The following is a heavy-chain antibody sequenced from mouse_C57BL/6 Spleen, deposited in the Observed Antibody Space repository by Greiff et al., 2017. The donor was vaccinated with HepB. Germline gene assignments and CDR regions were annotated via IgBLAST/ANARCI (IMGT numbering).Heavy chain of an antibody. CDR3: ARGTTVGYYFDY. CDR2: IYPGSGST. D-gene: IGHD1-1*01. V-gene: IGHV1-55*01. Sequence: QVQLKQPGAELVKPGASVKMSCKASGYTFTSYWITWVKQRPGQGLEWIGDIYPGSGSTNYNEKFKSKATLTVDTSSSTAYMQLSSLTSEDSAVYYCARGTTVGYYFDYWGQGTTLTVSS. J-gene: IGHJ2*01. CDR1: GYTFTSYW.